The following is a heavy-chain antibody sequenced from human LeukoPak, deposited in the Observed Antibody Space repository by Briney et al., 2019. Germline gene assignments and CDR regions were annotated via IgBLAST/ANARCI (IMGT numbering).Heavy chain of an antibody. J-gene: IGHJ6*02. V-gene: IGHV1-8*01. Sequence: GASVKVSCKASRYTFSNYDINWVRQATGQGLEWMGWMSPNSGNTGYAQKFQGRVTMTRNTSISTAYMELTSLRSEDTAVYYCARDHIVVGTAIHGYYGMDLWGQGTTVTVSS. D-gene: IGHD2-21*02. CDR3: ARDHIVVGTAIHGYYGMDL. CDR1: RYTFSNYD. CDR2: MSPNSGNT.